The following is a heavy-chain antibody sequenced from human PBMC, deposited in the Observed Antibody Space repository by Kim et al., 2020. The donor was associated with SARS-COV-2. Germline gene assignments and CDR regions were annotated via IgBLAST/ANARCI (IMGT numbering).Heavy chain of an antibody. J-gene: IGHJ2*01. V-gene: IGHV1-24*01. Sequence: ASVKVSCKXXGDTLSELSVHWVRQAPGKGLEWMGGFDRENGETNYAQKFQGRVTMTEDTSADTTYMELRKLRFDDTAVYYCAREEAVQFTMVYGYFDLWGRGTLVTVSS. CDR3: AREEAVQFTMVYGYFDL. D-gene: IGHD3-10*01. CDR2: FDRENGET. CDR1: GDTLSELS.